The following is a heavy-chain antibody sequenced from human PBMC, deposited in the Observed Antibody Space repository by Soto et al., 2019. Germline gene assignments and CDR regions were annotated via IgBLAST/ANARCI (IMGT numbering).Heavy chain of an antibody. Sequence: QVQLVQSGAEVKKPGSSVNVSCKTSGATFGNTAVTWVRQAPGQGLEWMGGIVPMFGTANYAQKFQGRVTITADESTNTAYMELSSLRSGDTAVYYCASDGDPGYAFWSGPLGGGRFDPWGQGTLVTVSS. CDR1: GATFGNTA. V-gene: IGHV1-69*12. J-gene: IGHJ5*02. CDR2: IVPMFGTA. D-gene: IGHD3-3*01. CDR3: ASDGDPGYAFWSGPLGGGRFDP.